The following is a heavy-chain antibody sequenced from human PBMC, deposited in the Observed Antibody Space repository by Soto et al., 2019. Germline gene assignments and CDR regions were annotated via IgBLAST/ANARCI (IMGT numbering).Heavy chain of an antibody. CDR1: GGSINSVDYY. D-gene: IGHD5-12*01. Sequence: SETLSLTCTVSGGSINSVDYYWTWIRQHPGEGLEWIGCIYYSGSTYYNPSLKSRITISIDTSENQFFLKMNSVTAADTAVYYCARDHRRQGTVATNRYGMDVWGQGTTVTVSS. CDR3: ARDHRRQGTVATNRYGMDV. J-gene: IGHJ6*02. CDR2: IYYSGST. V-gene: IGHV4-31*03.